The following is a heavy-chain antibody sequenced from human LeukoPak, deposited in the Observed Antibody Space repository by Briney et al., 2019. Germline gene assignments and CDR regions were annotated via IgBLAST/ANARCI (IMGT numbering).Heavy chain of an antibody. CDR3: ARRRAAPGHYYYYYGMDV. V-gene: IGHV1-2*02. CDR1: GYTFTGYY. CDR2: INPNSGGT. J-gene: IGHJ6*02. D-gene: IGHD6-6*01. Sequence: ASVKVSCKASGYTFTGYYMHWVRQAPGQGLEWMGWINPNSGGTNYAQKFQGRFTMTRDTSISTAYMELSRLRSDDTAVYYCARRRAAPGHYYYYYGMDVWGQGTTVTVSS.